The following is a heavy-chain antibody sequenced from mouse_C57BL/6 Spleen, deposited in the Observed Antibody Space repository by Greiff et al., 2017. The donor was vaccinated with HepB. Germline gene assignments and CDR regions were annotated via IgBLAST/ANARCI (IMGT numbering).Heavy chain of an antibody. CDR2: IYPGNSDT. Sequence: EVQLQESGTVLARPGASVKMSCKTSGYTFTSYWMHWVKQRPGQGLEWIGAIYPGNSDTSYNQKFKGKAKLTAVTSASTAYMELSSLTNEDSAVYYCTREKTYYYGSSYGDYWGQGTTLTVSS. V-gene: IGHV1-5*01. D-gene: IGHD1-1*01. CDR3: TREKTYYYGSSYGDY. J-gene: IGHJ2*01. CDR1: GYTFTSYW.